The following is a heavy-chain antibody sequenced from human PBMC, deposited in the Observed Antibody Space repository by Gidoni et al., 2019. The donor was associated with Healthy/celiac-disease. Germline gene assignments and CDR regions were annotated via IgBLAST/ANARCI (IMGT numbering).Heavy chain of an antibody. CDR3: ARTGGWLSLQDY. Sequence: QLQLQESGPGLVKPSETLSLTCTVSGGSISSSSYYWGWIRQPPGKGLEWIGSIYYSGSTYYNPSLKSRVTISVDTSKNQFSLKLSSVTAADTAVYYCARTGGWLSLQDYWGQGTLVTVSS. D-gene: IGHD3-22*01. CDR2: IYYSGST. J-gene: IGHJ4*02. CDR1: GGSISSSSYY. V-gene: IGHV4-39*01.